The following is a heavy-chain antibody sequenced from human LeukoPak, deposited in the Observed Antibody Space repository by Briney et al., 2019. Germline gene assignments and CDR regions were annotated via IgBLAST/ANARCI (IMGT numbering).Heavy chain of an antibody. J-gene: IGHJ6*03. CDR1: GGSISTYY. CDR2: ISYSGST. V-gene: IGHV4-59*08. CDR3: ARQGIAARSIFYYYMDV. Sequence: PSETLSLTCTVSGGSISTYYWSWIRQPPGKGLEWIGYISYSGSTTYNPSLKSRVTISVDTSKNQFSLKLSSVTAADTAVYYCARQGIAARSIFYYYMDVWGKGTTVTVSS. D-gene: IGHD6-6*01.